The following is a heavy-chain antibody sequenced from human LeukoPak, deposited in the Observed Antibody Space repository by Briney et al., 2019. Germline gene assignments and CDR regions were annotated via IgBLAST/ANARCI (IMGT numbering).Heavy chain of an antibody. V-gene: IGHV4-39*01. CDR1: GGSISSSSYY. Sequence: SETLSLTCTVSGGSISSSSYYWGWIRQPPGKGLEWIGSIYYSGSTYYNPSLKSRVTISVDTSKNQFSLKLSSVTAADTAVYYCARLRDGYNLGLYFYYMDVWGKGTTVTISS. CDR3: ARLRDGYNLGLYFYYMDV. J-gene: IGHJ6*03. CDR2: IYYSGST. D-gene: IGHD5-24*01.